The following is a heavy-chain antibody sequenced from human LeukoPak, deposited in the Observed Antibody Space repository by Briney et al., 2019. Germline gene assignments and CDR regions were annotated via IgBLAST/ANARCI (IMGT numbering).Heavy chain of an antibody. V-gene: IGHV6-1*01. CDR1: GDSVSSNSAA. J-gene: IGHJ4*02. Sequence: SQTLSLTCAISGDSVSSNSAAWNWIRQSPSRGLEWLGRTYYRSNWYNDYAISVKGRITINPDTSKNQFSLQLNSVTPEDTAMYYCARSIAAAGDFDYWGQGTLVTVSS. CDR3: ARSIAAAGDFDY. D-gene: IGHD6-13*01. CDR2: TYYRSNWYN.